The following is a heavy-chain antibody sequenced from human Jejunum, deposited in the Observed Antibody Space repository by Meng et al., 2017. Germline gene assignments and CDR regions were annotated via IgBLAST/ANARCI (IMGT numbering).Heavy chain of an antibody. V-gene: IGHV4-4*02. D-gene: IGHD5-18*01. CDR1: GDW. Sequence: QVQLQESGPRLVKPSGTLSLTFAVSGDWWSWVRQPPGEGLEWIGEIFQSGRTNYNPSLKSRVTITIDKSKSHISLQLSAVTAADTAVYSCATSYERDNYHLGSWGQGTLVTGYS. CDR3: ATSYERDNYHLGS. J-gene: IGHJ4*02. CDR2: IFQSGRT.